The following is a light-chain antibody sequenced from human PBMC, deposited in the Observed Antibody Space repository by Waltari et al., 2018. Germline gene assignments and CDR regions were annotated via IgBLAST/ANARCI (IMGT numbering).Light chain of an antibody. V-gene: IGLV2-23*01. CDR3: CSYAGSKDL. J-gene: IGLJ2*01. Sequence: QSALTQPASVSGSPGQSITISCTGTSSDVGGYNLVSWYQHHPGKAPKLIIYEGSKRPSGVSYRFSGSKSGYTAFLTISGLQAEDEADYYCCSYAGSKDLFGGGTKLTVL. CDR2: EGS. CDR1: SSDVGGYNL.